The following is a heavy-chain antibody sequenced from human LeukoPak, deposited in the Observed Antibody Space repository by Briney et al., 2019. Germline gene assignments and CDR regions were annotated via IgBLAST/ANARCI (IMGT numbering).Heavy chain of an antibody. V-gene: IGHV3-48*04. CDR3: AKSGIRAKFDY. D-gene: IGHD3-10*01. CDR1: GFTFSSYS. CDR2: ISSSSSTI. J-gene: IGHJ4*02. Sequence: GGSLRLSCAASGFTFSSYSMNWVRQAPGKGLEWVSYISSSSSTIYYADSVKGRFTISRDNAKNSLYLQMNSLRAEDTAVYYCAKSGIRAKFDYWGQGTLVTVSS.